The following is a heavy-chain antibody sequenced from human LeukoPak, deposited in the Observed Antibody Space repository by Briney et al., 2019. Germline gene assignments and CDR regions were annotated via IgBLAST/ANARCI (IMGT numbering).Heavy chain of an antibody. CDR3: ARNRFPITGTTNNYYYMDV. Sequence: GGSLRLSCAASGFIFSSYSMNWVRQAPGKGLEWLSYISSSSTTIYYADSVKGRFTISRDNAKDSLYLQMNSLKAEDTAVYYCARNRFPITGTTNNYYYMDVWGKGTTVTVSS. J-gene: IGHJ6*03. V-gene: IGHV3-48*04. D-gene: IGHD1-7*01. CDR1: GFIFSSYS. CDR2: ISSSSTTI.